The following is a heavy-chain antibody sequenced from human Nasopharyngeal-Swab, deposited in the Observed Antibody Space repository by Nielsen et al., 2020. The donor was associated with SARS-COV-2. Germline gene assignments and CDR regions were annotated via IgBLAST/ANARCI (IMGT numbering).Heavy chain of an antibody. CDR3: AKDAASSSSHYYGMDV. CDR1: GFTFSTYA. CDR2: ISGSGDTT. Sequence: GESLKISCAASGFTFSTYAMSWVRQAPGKGPEWLSVISGSGDTTYYADSVKGRFTISRDNSKNTLYLQMNSLRAEDTAVYYCAKDAASSSSHYYGMDVWGQGTTVTVSS. D-gene: IGHD6-6*01. V-gene: IGHV3-23*01. J-gene: IGHJ6*02.